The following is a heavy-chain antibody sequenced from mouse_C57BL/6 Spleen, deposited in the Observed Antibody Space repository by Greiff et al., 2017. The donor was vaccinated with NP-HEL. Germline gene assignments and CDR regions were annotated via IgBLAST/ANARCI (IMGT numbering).Heavy chain of an antibody. CDR2: IDPEDGET. Sequence: VQLQQSGAELVKPGASVKLSCTASGFNIKDYYMHWVKQRTEQGLAWIGRIDPEDGETQYAPKFQGKAPITADASSNPAYLQLSSLPSEDTAVYYCARGAYYMDYWGQGTTLTVSS. CDR3: ARGAYYMDY. V-gene: IGHV14-2*01. D-gene: IGHD2-12*01. CDR1: GFNIKDYY. J-gene: IGHJ2*01.